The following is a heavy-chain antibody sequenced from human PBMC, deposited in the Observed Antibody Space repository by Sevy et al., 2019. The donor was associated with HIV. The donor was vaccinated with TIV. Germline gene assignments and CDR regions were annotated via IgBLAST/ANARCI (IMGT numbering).Heavy chain of an antibody. CDR1: GFTVSSKY. Sequence: GGSLRLSCAASGFTVSSKYMTWVRQAPGKGLEWVSLIYSGGSTYYVDSVKGRFTISRDNSRNTVYLQINSLRAEDTAVYYCATSGYISSWYALDYWGQGALVTVSS. CDR2: IYSGGST. V-gene: IGHV3-53*01. D-gene: IGHD6-13*01. J-gene: IGHJ4*02. CDR3: ATSGYISSWYALDY.